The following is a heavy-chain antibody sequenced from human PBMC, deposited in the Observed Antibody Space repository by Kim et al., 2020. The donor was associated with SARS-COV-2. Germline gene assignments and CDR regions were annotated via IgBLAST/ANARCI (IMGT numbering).Heavy chain of an antibody. J-gene: IGHJ6*02. CDR3: ARERASGSYNLGGGRYYYYYGMDV. D-gene: IGHD3-10*01. CDR1: GYTFTSYY. V-gene: IGHV1-46*01. Sequence: ASVKVSCKASGYTFTSYYMHWVRQAPGQGLEWMGIINPSGGSTSYAQKFQGRVTMTRDTSTSTVYMELSSLRSEDTAVYYCARERASGSYNLGGGRYYYYYGMDVWGQGTTVTVSS. CDR2: INPSGGST.